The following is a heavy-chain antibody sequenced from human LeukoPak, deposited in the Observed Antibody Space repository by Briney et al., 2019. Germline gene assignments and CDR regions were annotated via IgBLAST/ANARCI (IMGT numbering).Heavy chain of an antibody. Sequence: ASVKVSCKXSGGTFSSYTISWVRQAPGQGLEWMGRIIPILGIANYSQKFQGRVTITADKSTSTAYMELSSLRYEDTAVYYCARFRYSSSSGLQGWFQNDAFDIWGQGTMVTVSS. D-gene: IGHD6-6*01. V-gene: IGHV1-69*02. CDR1: GGTFSSYT. CDR3: ARFRYSSSSGLQGWFQNDAFDI. CDR2: IIPILGIA. J-gene: IGHJ3*02.